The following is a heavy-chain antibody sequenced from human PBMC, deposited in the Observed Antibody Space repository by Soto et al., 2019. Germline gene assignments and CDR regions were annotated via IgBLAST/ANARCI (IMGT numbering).Heavy chain of an antibody. Sequence: PGGSLRLSCAASGFSFSISPMHWVRQAPGKGPEWVALISYDGTNKFYADSVKGRFTISRDNSKSTLYLQVDSLRPEDAAVYYCAKKITVYAVDPADYWGQGTLVTVSS. J-gene: IGHJ4*02. V-gene: IGHV3-30-3*01. CDR3: AKKITVYAVDPADY. D-gene: IGHD3-3*01. CDR2: ISYDGTNK. CDR1: GFSFSISP.